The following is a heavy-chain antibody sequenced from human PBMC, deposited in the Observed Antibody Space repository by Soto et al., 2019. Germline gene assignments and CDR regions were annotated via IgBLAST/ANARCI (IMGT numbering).Heavy chain of an antibody. J-gene: IGHJ4*02. D-gene: IGHD1-26*01. Sequence: QVQLVQSGAEVKKPGSSVKVSCKASGGTFSSYAISWVRQAPGQGLEWMGGIIPIFGTANYAQKFQGRVTITAVGSTSTAYIELSSLRSEDTAVYYCAINSYSGSYCPFDYWGQGTLVTVSS. V-gene: IGHV1-69*01. CDR3: AINSYSGSYCPFDY. CDR1: GGTFSSYA. CDR2: IIPIFGTA.